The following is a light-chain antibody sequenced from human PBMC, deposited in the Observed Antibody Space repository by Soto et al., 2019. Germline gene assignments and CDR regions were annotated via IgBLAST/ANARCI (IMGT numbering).Light chain of an antibody. CDR2: DVS. J-gene: IGLJ1*01. Sequence: QYALTQPASVSGSPGQSITISCTGTSSDVGGYNYVSWYQQHPGKAPKLMIYDVSNRPSGVSNRFSGSKSGNTASLTISGLRAEDEADYYCSSYTSSSTLLYVFGTGTKVTVL. CDR3: SSYTSSSTLLYV. V-gene: IGLV2-14*01. CDR1: SSDVGGYNY.